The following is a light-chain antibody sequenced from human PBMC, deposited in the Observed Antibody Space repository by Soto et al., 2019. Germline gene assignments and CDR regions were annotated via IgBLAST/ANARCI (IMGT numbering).Light chain of an antibody. CDR3: SSYTSSSTSV. CDR1: SSDVAVYNY. Sequence: QSALTQPASVSGSPGQSITISCTGTSSDVAVYNYVSWYQQHPGKVPKLMIYEVSDRPSGVSNRFSGSKSGNTASLTISGLQAEDEADYYCSSYTSSSTSVFGGGTKVTVL. J-gene: IGLJ3*02. CDR2: EVS. V-gene: IGLV2-14*01.